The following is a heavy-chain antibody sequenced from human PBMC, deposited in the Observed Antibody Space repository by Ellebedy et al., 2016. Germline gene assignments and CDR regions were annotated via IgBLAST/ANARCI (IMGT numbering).Heavy chain of an antibody. V-gene: IGHV3-9*01. CDR3: AKDTYDSATEGGLDV. J-gene: IGHJ6*02. CDR1: GFIFDDFA. D-gene: IGHD6-25*01. CDR2: ISWNSNRR. Sequence: SLKISXVASGFIFDDFAMHWVRQPPGKGLEWVARISWNSNRREVADSMKGRFTISRDNAKNVSYLQMARLRPEDTALYYFAKDTYDSATEGGLDVWGQGTMVTV.